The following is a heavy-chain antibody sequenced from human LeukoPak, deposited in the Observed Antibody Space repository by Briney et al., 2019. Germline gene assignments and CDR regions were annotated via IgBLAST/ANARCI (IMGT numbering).Heavy chain of an antibody. J-gene: IGHJ3*02. CDR3: AKDLAVAGIRGWAFDI. CDR2: ISSSSSYI. Sequence: GGSLRLSCAASGFTFSSYSMNWVRQAPGKGLEWVSSISSSSSYIYYADSVKGRFTISRDNAKNSLYLQMNSLRAEDTAVYYCAKDLAVAGIRGWAFDIWGQGTMVTVSS. D-gene: IGHD6-19*01. CDR1: GFTFSSYS. V-gene: IGHV3-21*04.